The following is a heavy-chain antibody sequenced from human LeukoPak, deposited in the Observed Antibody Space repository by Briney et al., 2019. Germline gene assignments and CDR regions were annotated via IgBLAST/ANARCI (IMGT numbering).Heavy chain of an antibody. D-gene: IGHD6-19*01. CDR3: ASRYSSGWSFFDY. CDR2: ISYDGSNK. V-gene: IGHV3-30*04. J-gene: IGHJ4*02. CDR1: GFTFSNFA. Sequence: PGGSLRLSCAASGFTFSNFAVHWVRQAPGKGLQWVAVISYDGSNKYYTDSVKGRFTISRDNSKNTVYLQMNSLRAEDTAVYYCASRYSSGWSFFDYWGQGTLVTVSS.